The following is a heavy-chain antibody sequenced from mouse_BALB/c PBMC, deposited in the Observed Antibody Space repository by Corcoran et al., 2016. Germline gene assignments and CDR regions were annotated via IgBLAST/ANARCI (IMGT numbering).Heavy chain of an antibody. V-gene: IGHV9-3-1*01. CDR1: GYTFTNYG. J-gene: IGHJ4*01. CDR2: INTYTGEP. Sequence: QIQLVQSGPELKKPGETVKISCKASGYTFTNYGMNWVKRAPGKGLKWMGWINTYTGEPTYADDFKGRFAFSLETSASTAYLQINDLKNEDTATYCGAREAYAMDYWGQGTSVTVSS. CDR3: AREAYAMDY.